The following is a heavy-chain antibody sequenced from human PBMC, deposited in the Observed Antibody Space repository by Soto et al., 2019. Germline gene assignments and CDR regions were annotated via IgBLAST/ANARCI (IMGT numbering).Heavy chain of an antibody. V-gene: IGHV4-59*01. CDR2: IYYSGST. Sequence: PSETLSLTCTVSGGSISSYYWSWIRQPPGKGLEWIGYIYYSGSTNYNPSLKSRVTISVDTSKNQFSLKLSSVTAADTAVYYCARNHDYGAGWFDPGGKETLVTVP. CDR1: GGSISSYY. J-gene: IGHJ5*02. CDR3: ARNHDYGAGWFDP. D-gene: IGHD4-17*01.